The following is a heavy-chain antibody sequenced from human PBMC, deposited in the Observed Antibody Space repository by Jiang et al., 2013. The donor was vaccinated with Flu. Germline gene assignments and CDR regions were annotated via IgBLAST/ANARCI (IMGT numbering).Heavy chain of an antibody. V-gene: IGHV1-8*01. CDR3: ASSYYDFWSGYYADY. D-gene: IGHD3-3*01. J-gene: IGHJ4*02. Sequence: GAEVKKPGASVKVSCKASGYTFTSYDINWVRQATGQGLEWMGWMNPNSGNTGYAQKFQGQSHHDQEHSISTAYMELSSLRSEDTAVYYCASSYYDFWSGYYADYWGQGTLVTVSS. CDR2: MNPNSGNT. CDR1: GYTFTSYD.